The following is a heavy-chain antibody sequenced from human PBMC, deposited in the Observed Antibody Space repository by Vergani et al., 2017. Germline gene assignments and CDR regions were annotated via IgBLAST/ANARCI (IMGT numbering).Heavy chain of an antibody. J-gene: IGHJ4*02. D-gene: IGHD3-22*01. Sequence: QVQLQESGPGLVKPSETLSLTCTVSGGSISSYYWSWIRQPQGKGLEWIGYIYYSGSTNYNPSLKRRVTISVDTSKNQCSLKLSSVTAADTAVYYCARVLDSSGYYNDWGQGTLVTVSS. CDR2: IYYSGST. V-gene: IGHV4-59*01. CDR3: ARVLDSSGYYND. CDR1: GGSISSYY.